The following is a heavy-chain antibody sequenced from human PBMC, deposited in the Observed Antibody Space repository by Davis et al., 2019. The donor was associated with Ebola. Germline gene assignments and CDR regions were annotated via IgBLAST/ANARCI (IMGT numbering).Heavy chain of an antibody. CDR3: ARATGYYYYYGMDV. Sequence: GESLKISCAASGFSFSYFYMSGVRQAPGKGLEWVAVISYDGSNKYYADSVKGRFTISRDNSKNTLYLQMNSLRAEDTAVYYCARATGYYYYYGMDVWGQGTTVTVSS. V-gene: IGHV3-30-3*01. CDR2: ISYDGSNK. D-gene: IGHD1-1*01. CDR1: GFSFSYFY. J-gene: IGHJ6*02.